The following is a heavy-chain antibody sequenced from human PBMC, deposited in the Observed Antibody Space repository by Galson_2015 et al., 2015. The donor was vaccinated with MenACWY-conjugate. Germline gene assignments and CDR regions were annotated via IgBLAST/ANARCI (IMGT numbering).Heavy chain of an antibody. CDR2: INEDGGEK. V-gene: IGHV3-7*05. D-gene: IGHD3-10*01. Sequence: SLRLSCAASGFIVSSYWTSWVRQAPGKGPEWVGNINEDGGEKYYVDSVKGRFTISKDNAKNSVYLQMNSLRAEDTAVYYCARDRAFLDYWGQGTLVTVSS. J-gene: IGHJ4*02. CDR3: ARDRAFLDY. CDR1: GFIVSSYW.